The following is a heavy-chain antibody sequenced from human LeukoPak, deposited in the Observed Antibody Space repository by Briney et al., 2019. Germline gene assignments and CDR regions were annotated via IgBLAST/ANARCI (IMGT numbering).Heavy chain of an antibody. CDR3: ARDGPTAAPFDY. CDR2: INPSGGST. CDR1: GYRFTSYD. J-gene: IGHJ4*02. D-gene: IGHD2-2*01. Sequence: GASVKVSCKASGYRFTSYDMHWVRQAPGQGLEWMGIINPSGGSTSYAQRFQGRVAMTRDTSTTTVYMEVNSLTSEDTAVYFCARDGPTAAPFDYWGQGTLATVSS. V-gene: IGHV1-46*01.